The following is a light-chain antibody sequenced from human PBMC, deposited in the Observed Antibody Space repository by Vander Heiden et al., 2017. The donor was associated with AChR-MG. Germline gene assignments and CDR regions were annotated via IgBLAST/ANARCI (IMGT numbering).Light chain of an antibody. V-gene: IGLV2-23*02. Sequence: QSALTQPASVSASPAPSITGSCTATNSDVRHFNLLSCYHHPPGEAPKLILYGVTGRPSGVSNRFSGSKSGNTASLTISGLQAEDEAHYYCCSYAGEKGVFGGGTKLTVL. CDR2: GVT. CDR1: NSDVRHFNL. J-gene: IGLJ2*01. CDR3: CSYAGEKGV.